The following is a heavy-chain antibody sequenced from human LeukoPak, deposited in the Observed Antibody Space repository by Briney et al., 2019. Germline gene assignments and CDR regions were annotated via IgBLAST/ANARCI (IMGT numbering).Heavy chain of an antibody. CDR1: GYGFTAYY. V-gene: IGHV1-2*02. CDR3: AKEARGWYFDV. Sequence: ASVKVSCKASGYGFTAYYMHWVRQAPGQGLEWMGWINPNNGGTNYAQKFQGRVTVTRDTSTSTAYMGLSGLTSDDTAVYYCAKEARGWYFDVWGRGTLVTVSA. J-gene: IGHJ2*01. CDR2: INPNNGGT.